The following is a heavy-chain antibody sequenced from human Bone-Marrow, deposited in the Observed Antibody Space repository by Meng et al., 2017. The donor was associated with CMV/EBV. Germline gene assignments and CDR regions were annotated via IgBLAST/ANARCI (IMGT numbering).Heavy chain of an antibody. J-gene: IGHJ4*02. V-gene: IGHV5-51*01. CDR2: IYPDDSDT. CDR1: GYNFTNYW. Sequence: GESLKISCKGSGYNFTNYWIAWVRQMPGKGLEWMGIIYPDDSDTRYSPSFQGQVTIPADKSLNTAYLQWSSLKASDTAMYYCARLSLGTLFGVVIKNYCDYWGQGKLVNVDS. D-gene: IGHD3-3*01. CDR3: ARLSLGTLFGVVIKNYCDY.